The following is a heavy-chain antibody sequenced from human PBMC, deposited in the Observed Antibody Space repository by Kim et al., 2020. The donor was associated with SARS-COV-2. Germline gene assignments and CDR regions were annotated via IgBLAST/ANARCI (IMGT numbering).Heavy chain of an antibody. J-gene: IGHJ6*02. D-gene: IGHD3-3*01. V-gene: IGHV1-69*13. Sequence: SVKVSCKASGGTFSSYAISWVRQAPGQGLEWMGGIIPIFGTANYAQKFQGRVTITADESTSTAYMELSSLRSEDTAVYYCARSSRAYDPPRYYYYGMDVWGQGTTVTVSS. CDR3: ARSSRAYDPPRYYYYGMDV. CDR2: IIPIFGTA. CDR1: GGTFSSYA.